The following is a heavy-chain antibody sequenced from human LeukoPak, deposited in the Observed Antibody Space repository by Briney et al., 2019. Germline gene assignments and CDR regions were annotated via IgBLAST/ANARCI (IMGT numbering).Heavy chain of an antibody. CDR2: ISSSGSSI. D-gene: IGHD3-22*01. J-gene: IGHJ3*02. Sequence: GGSLRLSCAASGFTLSRYEMNWVRQAPGKGLEGVSYISSSGSSIYYADSVKGRFTISRDNAKNSLYLQMNSLRSEDTAVYYCAGARGHTYCYDSSGSDAFDIRGQARMVTVSP. CDR1: GFTLSRYE. CDR3: AGARGHTYCYDSSGSDAFDI. V-gene: IGHV3-48*03.